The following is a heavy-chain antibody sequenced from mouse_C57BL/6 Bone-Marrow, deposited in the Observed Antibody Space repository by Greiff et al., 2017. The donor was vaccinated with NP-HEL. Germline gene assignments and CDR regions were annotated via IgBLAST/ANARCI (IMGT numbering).Heavy chain of an antibody. J-gene: IGHJ3*01. CDR2: INPNNGGT. V-gene: IGHV1-18*01. CDR3: ARRQGGFAY. D-gene: IGHD6-1*01. Sequence: EVQLQQSGPELVKPGASVKIPCKASGYTFTDYYMDWVKQSHGKSLEWIGDINPNNGGTIYNQKFKGKATLTVDKSSSTAYMELRSLTSEDTAVYYCARRQGGFAYWGQGTLVTVSA. CDR1: GYTFTDYY.